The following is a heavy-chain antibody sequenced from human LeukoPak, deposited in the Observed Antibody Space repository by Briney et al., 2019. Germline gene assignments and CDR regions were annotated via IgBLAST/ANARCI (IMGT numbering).Heavy chain of an antibody. CDR2: IIPIFGTA. J-gene: IGHJ5*02. D-gene: IGHD6-6*01. CDR1: GCILLSHP. CDR3: ARESIPIRWFDP. Sequence: SVKVSCKDSGCILLSHPISWVRQAPGQGLEWMGGIIPIFGTANHAQNFQGRVKITTDESTSKAYRELGSLRAEDTAVYYCARESIPIRWFDPWGQGTLVTVCS. V-gene: IGHV1-69*05.